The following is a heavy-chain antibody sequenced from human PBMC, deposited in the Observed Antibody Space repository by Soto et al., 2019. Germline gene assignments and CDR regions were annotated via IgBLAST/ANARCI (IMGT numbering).Heavy chain of an antibody. CDR3: ARDSYYYDSSGYYWVAFDI. CDR1: GGSISSGGYY. CDR2: IYYSGST. D-gene: IGHD3-22*01. J-gene: IGHJ3*02. Sequence: KPSETLSLTCTVSGGSISSGGYYWSWIRQHPGKGLEWIGYIYYSGSTYYNPSLKSRVTISVDTSKNQFSLKLSSVTAADMAVYYCARDSYYYDSSGYYWVAFDIWGQGTMVTVS. V-gene: IGHV4-31*03.